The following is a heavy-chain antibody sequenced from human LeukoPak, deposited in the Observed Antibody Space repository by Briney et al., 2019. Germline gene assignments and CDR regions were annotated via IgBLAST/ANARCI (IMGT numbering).Heavy chain of an antibody. CDR1: GYTFTSYD. Sequence: ASVKVSCKASGYTFTSYDINWVRQATGQGLEWMGWMNPNSGNTGYAQKFQGRVTMTRNTSISTAYMELSSLRSEDTAVYYCARANWIDILTGANWFDPWGQEPWSPSPQ. V-gene: IGHV1-8*01. J-gene: IGHJ5*02. CDR2: MNPNSGNT. CDR3: ARANWIDILTGANWFDP. D-gene: IGHD3-9*01.